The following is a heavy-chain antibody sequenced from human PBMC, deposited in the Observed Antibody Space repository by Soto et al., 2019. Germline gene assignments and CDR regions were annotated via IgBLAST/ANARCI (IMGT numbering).Heavy chain of an antibody. CDR3: ASGLSVQLRVFDY. CDR1: GYTFTGYY. J-gene: IGHJ4*02. CDR2: INPNSGGT. Sequence: QVQLVQSGAEVKKPGASVKVSCKASGYTFTGYYIYWVRQAPGHGLEWMGWINPNSGGTDSAQQFQGRVTRTMDTSMSTAFKEVSRRTSDGTAVYYCASGLSVQLRVFDYWGQATAVTVSS. V-gene: IGHV1-2*02. D-gene: IGHD6-19*01.